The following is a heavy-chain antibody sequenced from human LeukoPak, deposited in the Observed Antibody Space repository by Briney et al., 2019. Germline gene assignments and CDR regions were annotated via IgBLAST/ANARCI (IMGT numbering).Heavy chain of an antibody. Sequence: PGGSLRLSCAASGFTFSGSPMHWVRQASGKGLEWVGRIRSKANSYATAYAASVKGRFTISRDDSKNTAYLQMNSLKTEDTAIYYCTRLYFAWLSSSAFDIWGQGTMVTVSS. D-gene: IGHD3-9*01. V-gene: IGHV3-73*01. J-gene: IGHJ3*02. CDR3: TRLYFAWLSSSAFDI. CDR2: IRSKANSYAT. CDR1: GFTFSGSP.